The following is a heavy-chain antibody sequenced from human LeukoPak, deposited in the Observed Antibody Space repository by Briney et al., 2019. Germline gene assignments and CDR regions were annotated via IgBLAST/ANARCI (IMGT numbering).Heavy chain of an antibody. CDR3: AGQYDFWSGSGQKNWFDP. Sequence: SETLSLTCTVSGGSISSYYWSWIRQPPGKGLEWIGYIYYSGSTNYNPSLKSRVTISVDTSKNQFSLKLSSVTVADTAVYYCAGQYDFWSGSGQKNWFDPWGQGTLVTVSS. J-gene: IGHJ5*02. D-gene: IGHD3-3*01. V-gene: IGHV4-59*08. CDR2: IYYSGST. CDR1: GGSISSYY.